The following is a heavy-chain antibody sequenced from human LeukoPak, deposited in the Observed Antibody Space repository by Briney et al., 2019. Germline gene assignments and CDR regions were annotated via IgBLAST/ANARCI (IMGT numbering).Heavy chain of an antibody. J-gene: IGHJ5*02. CDR1: GGSISSSGYS. CDR2: IYHSGST. CDR3: ARDHRSVGVSWFDP. D-gene: IGHD2-8*01. Sequence: SETLSLTCAVSGGSISSSGYSWSWIRQPPGKGLEWIGYIYHSGSTYYNPSLKSRVTISVDRSKNQFSLKLSSVTAADTAVYYCARDHRSVGVSWFDPWGQGTLVTVSS. V-gene: IGHV4-30-2*01.